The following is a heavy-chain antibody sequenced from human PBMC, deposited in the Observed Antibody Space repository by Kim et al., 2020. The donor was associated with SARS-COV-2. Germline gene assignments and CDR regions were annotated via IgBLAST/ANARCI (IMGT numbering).Heavy chain of an antibody. CDR3: ARSYGDYGNAFDI. Sequence: SQTLSLTCAISGDTVSSNGAAWNWIRQSPSRGLEWLGRTYYRSKWYNDYAVSVKSRIIINPDTSKTQFSLQLSSVTPEDTAVYYCARSYGDYGNAFDIWGQGTMVTVSS. V-gene: IGHV6-1*01. CDR1: GDTVSSNGAA. CDR2: TYYRSKWYN. J-gene: IGHJ3*02. D-gene: IGHD4-17*01.